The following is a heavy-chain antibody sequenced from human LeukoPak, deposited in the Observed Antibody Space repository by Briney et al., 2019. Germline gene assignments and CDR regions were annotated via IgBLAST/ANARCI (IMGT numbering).Heavy chain of an antibody. J-gene: IGHJ4*02. CDR3: ARDSVPYYYDSSGYYYYFDY. D-gene: IGHD3-22*01. CDR2: ISSSSYI. CDR1: GFTFSSYW. Sequence: GGSLRLSCAASGFTFSSYWMSWVRQAPGKGLEWVSSISSSSYIYYADSVKGRFTISRDNAKNSLYLQMNSLRAEDTAVYYCARDSVPYYYDSSGYYYYFDYWGQGTLVTVSS. V-gene: IGHV3-21*01.